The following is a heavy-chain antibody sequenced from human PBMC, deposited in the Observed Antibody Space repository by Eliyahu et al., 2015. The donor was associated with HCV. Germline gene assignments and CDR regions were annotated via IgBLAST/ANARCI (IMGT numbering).Heavy chain of an antibody. CDR1: GFTFSSYG. D-gene: IGHD3-9*01. V-gene: IGHV3-30*03. J-gene: IGHJ4*02. Sequence: QVHLVESGGGVVQPGGSLRLSCAASGFTFSSYGMHXVRQAPGKGLEWVAFISYDGNKQYYAISVKGRFTISRDNSMHLYLQMKNLRADDTAMYYCARASGEHYDVLTGYYPGYLDSWGQGILVTVSS. CDR2: ISYDGNKQ. CDR3: ARASGEHYDVLTGYYPGYLDS.